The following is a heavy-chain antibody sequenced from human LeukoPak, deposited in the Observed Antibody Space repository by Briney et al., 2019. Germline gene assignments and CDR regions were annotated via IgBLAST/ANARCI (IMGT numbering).Heavy chain of an antibody. CDR1: GFTFSDYS. Sequence: GGSLRLSCSASGFTFSDYSMNWVRRAPGKGLEWLSYISTTSRTTYYADSVKGRFTISRDNAKNSLYLQMNSLRADDTAVYYCAGARYVSSWYFDYWGQGTLVTVSS. CDR2: ISTTSRTT. D-gene: IGHD6-13*01. J-gene: IGHJ4*02. CDR3: AGARYVSSWYFDY. V-gene: IGHV3-48*01.